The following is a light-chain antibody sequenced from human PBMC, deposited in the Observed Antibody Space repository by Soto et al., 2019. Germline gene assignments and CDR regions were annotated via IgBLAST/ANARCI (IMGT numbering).Light chain of an antibody. CDR1: QSVSSN. CDR2: GAS. J-gene: IGKJ1*01. CDR3: QQYNNWPPWT. Sequence: ELVMTQSPATLSVSPGERATLSCRASQSVSSNLSWYQQKPCQAPRLLIYGASTRATGIPARFSGSGSGTEFTLTISSLQSEDFAVYYCQQYNNWPPWTFGHGTKVEIK. V-gene: IGKV3-15*01.